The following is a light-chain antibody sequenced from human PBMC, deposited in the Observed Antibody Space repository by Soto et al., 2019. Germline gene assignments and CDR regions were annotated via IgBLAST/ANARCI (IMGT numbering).Light chain of an antibody. J-gene: IGKJ1*01. CDR1: KSVGNNY. CDR2: DPS. V-gene: IGKV3-20*01. Sequence: EIVLTQSPGTLSLSPGEGATLSCRASKSVGNNYLAWFQQKPGQAPRLLVYDPSTRAAGIPDRFSGSGSGTDFTLTLSGLEPEAFAVEYCHQHAESPWTFGQGTKLEIK. CDR3: HQHAESPWT.